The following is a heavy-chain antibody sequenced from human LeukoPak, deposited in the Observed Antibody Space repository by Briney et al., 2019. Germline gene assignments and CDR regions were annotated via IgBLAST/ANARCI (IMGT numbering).Heavy chain of an antibody. CDR3: AKDGSQWLKLADAFDI. J-gene: IGHJ3*02. CDR2: ISYDGSNK. CDR1: GFTFSSYG. V-gene: IGHV3-30*18. Sequence: PGGSLRLSCAASGFTFSSYGMHWVRQAPGKGLEWVAVISYDGSNKYYADSVKGRFTISRDNSKNTLYLQMNSLRAEDTAVYYCAKDGSQWLKLADAFDIWGQGTMVTVSS. D-gene: IGHD6-19*01.